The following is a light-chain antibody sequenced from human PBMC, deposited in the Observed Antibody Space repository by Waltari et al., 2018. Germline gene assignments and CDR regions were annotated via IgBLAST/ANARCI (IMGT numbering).Light chain of an antibody. CDR3: QQYNSYSSWT. V-gene: IGKV1-5*03. Sequence: DIQMTQSPSTLSASVGDRVTITCRASQSISSWLAWYQQKPGKAPNRLIYKASSLESGVPSRFSGSGSGTEFTLTISSLQPDDFATYYCQQYNSYSSWTFGQGTKVEIK. J-gene: IGKJ1*01. CDR1: QSISSW. CDR2: KAS.